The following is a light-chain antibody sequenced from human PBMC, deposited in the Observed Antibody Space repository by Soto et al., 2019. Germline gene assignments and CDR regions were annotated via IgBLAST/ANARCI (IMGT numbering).Light chain of an antibody. CDR2: LSS. V-gene: IGKV2-28*01. Sequence: DIVMTQSPLSLPVTPGEPASISCKSSQSLLHSNGYNYLDWYLQKPGQSPQLLIYLSSNGASGVPDRFSGSGAGTDFTLKISRVEAEDVGVYYCMQATQFPLTFGQGTRLEIK. CDR3: MQATQFPLT. J-gene: IGKJ5*01. CDR1: QSLLHSNGYNY.